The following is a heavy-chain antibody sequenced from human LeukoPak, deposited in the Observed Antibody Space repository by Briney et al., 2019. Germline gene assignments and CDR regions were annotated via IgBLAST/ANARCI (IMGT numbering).Heavy chain of an antibody. CDR2: IHYSGST. CDR1: GGSISNYY. D-gene: IGHD1-1*01. V-gene: IGHV4-59*08. CDR3: ARRTVSDGMDV. Sequence: SETLSLTCTVSGGSISNYYWSWIRQPPGKGLEWIGYIHYSGSTNYNPSLKSRVTISVDTSKNQFSLKLSSVTAADTAVYYCARRTVSDGMDVWGQGTTVTVSS. J-gene: IGHJ6*02.